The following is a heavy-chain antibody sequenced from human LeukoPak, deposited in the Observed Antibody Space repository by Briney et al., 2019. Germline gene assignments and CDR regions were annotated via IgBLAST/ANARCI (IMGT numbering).Heavy chain of an antibody. Sequence: SETLSLTCVVSGGSISSSDWWNWVRQSPGKGLEWFGEIFHIGTTNYNPTLKSRVTISVDTSKNQFSLKLTSVTAADTAIYYCVRDVGMGGDPSWFDPWGQGTLVIVSS. CDR3: VRDVGMGGDPSWFDP. CDR2: IFHIGTT. D-gene: IGHD1-26*01. V-gene: IGHV4-4*02. CDR1: GGSISSSDW. J-gene: IGHJ5*02.